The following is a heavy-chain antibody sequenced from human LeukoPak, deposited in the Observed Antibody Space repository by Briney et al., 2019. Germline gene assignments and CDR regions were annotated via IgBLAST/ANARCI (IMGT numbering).Heavy chain of an antibody. Sequence: PGGSLRLSCADSGFTFSSSWMSWVRQAPGKGLEWVATIKQDGSEKYYVDSVKGRFTISRDNAKNSLYLQMNSLRAEDTAVYYCARGGGTFNYWGQGTLVTVSS. CDR2: IKQDGSEK. CDR1: GFTFSSSW. J-gene: IGHJ4*02. V-gene: IGHV3-7*04. D-gene: IGHD2-15*01. CDR3: ARGGGTFNY.